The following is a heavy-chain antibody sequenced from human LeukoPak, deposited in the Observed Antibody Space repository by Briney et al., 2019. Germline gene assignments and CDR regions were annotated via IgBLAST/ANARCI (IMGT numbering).Heavy chain of an antibody. CDR3: ARHLSRRATMIVGSRTYYFDY. Sequence: PSETLSLTCTVSGGSISSYYRSWIRQPPGKGLEWVGYIYYSGSTNYNPSLKSRVTISVDTSKNQFSLKLSSVTAADTAVYYCARHLSRRATMIVGSRTYYFDYWGQGTLVTVSS. CDR1: GGSISSYY. V-gene: IGHV4-59*08. D-gene: IGHD3-22*01. J-gene: IGHJ4*02. CDR2: IYYSGST.